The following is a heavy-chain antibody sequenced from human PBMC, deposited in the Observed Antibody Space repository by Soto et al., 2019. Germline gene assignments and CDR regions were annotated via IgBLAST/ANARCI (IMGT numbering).Heavy chain of an antibody. D-gene: IGHD2-21*02. Sequence: EVQLVESEGGLVQPGGSLRLSCEASGFIFTTSDMSWVRQAPGKGLEWISSITITGDTTHYADSVKGRFTISRDNSRNPVYLQMNGRGVDHTAVYYGAKGGGGDHGYWGQGTLVAVSS. CDR1: GFIFTTSD. CDR3: AKGGGGDHGY. J-gene: IGHJ4*02. V-gene: IGHV3-23*04. CDR2: ITITGDTT.